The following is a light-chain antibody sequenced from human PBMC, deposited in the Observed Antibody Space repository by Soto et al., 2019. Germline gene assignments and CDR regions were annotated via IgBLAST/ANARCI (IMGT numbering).Light chain of an antibody. Sequence: EIVLTQSPGTLSLSPGERATLSCRASQSVSSSSYLAWYQQKPGQAPRLLIYGASSRATGIPGRFSGSGSGTDFTLTLSRLEPEDFAVYYCHQYGSSPSYTFGQGTKLEIK. J-gene: IGKJ2*01. V-gene: IGKV3-20*01. CDR3: HQYGSSPSYT. CDR1: QSVSSSSY. CDR2: GAS.